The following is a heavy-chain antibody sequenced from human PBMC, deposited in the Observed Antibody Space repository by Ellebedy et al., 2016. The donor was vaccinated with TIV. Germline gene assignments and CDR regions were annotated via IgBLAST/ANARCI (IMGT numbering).Heavy chain of an antibody. D-gene: IGHD3-10*01. Sequence: SETLSLTXTVSGGSVSDYNWNWIRQPAGKGLEWIGLMWPTGKSIYNPSLKSRVSMSGDTSKQQVSLKLSSVTAADTAIYYCARDHYGSLDVWGQGTTVTVSS. J-gene: IGHJ6*02. CDR1: GGSVSDYN. CDR2: MWPTGKS. V-gene: IGHV4-4*07. CDR3: ARDHYGSLDV.